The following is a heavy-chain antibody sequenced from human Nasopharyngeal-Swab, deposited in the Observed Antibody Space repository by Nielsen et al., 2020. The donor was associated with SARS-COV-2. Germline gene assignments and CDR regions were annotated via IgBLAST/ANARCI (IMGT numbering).Heavy chain of an antibody. J-gene: IGHJ4*02. D-gene: IGHD4-17*01. Sequence: ESLKISCAASGFTFSDYYMSWLRQPPGKGLEWIGEINHSGNSNYNPSLKSRVTISVDTSKNQFSLKLNSMTAADTAVYYCASNSGDYVRYFDFWGQGTLVSVSS. CDR2: INHSGNS. CDR1: GFTFSDYY. CDR3: ASNSGDYVRYFDF. V-gene: IGHV4-34*01.